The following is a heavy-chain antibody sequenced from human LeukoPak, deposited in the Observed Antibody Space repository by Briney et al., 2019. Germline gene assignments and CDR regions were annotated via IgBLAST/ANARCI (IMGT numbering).Heavy chain of an antibody. Sequence: GSSVKVSCKASGGTFSSYAISWVRQAPGQGLEWMGRIIPIFGTANYAQKFQGRVTITTDESTSTAYMELSSPRSEDTAVYYCALYCSSTSCPYYFDYWDQGTLVTVSS. CDR1: GGTFSSYA. J-gene: IGHJ4*02. CDR3: ALYCSSTSCPYYFDY. V-gene: IGHV1-69*05. D-gene: IGHD2-2*01. CDR2: IIPIFGTA.